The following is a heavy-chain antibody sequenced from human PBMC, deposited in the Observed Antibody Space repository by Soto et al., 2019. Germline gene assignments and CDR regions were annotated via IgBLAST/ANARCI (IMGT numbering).Heavy chain of an antibody. Sequence: PSETLSLTCAVYGGSFSGYYWSWIRQPPGKGLEWIGEINHSGSTNYNPSLKSRVTISVDTSKNQFSLKLSSVTAADTAVYYCARLTVDGCCDYWGQGTLVTVSS. CDR3: ARLTVDGCCDY. J-gene: IGHJ4*02. D-gene: IGHD2-2*03. CDR2: INHSGST. V-gene: IGHV4-34*01. CDR1: GGSFSGYY.